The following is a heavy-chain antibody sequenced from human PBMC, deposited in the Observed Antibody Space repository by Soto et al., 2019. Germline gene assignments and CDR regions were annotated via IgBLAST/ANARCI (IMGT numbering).Heavy chain of an antibody. Sequence: SETLSLTCTVSGGSISGYYWSWIRQPPGKGLEWIGYIYYSGSTNYNPSLKSRVTISVDTSKNQFSLKLSSVTAADTAVYYCARDLAAVPRAFDYWGRGTLVTVSS. D-gene: IGHD6-13*01. CDR2: IYYSGST. J-gene: IGHJ4*02. CDR3: ARDLAAVPRAFDY. V-gene: IGHV4-59*01. CDR1: GGSISGYY.